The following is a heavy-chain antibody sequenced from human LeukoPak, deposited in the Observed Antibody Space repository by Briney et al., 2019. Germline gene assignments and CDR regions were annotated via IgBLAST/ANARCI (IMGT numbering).Heavy chain of an antibody. V-gene: IGHV3-49*04. CDR1: GFTFGDYA. J-gene: IGHJ4*02. CDR3: TRGTAMVRYYFDY. Sequence: GGSLRLSCTASGFTFGDYAMSWVRQAPGKGLEWVGFIRSKAYGGTTEYAASVKGRFTISRDDSKSIAYLQMSSLKTEDTAVYYCTRGTAMVRYYFDYWGQGTLVTVSS. CDR2: IRSKAYGGTT. D-gene: IGHD5-18*01.